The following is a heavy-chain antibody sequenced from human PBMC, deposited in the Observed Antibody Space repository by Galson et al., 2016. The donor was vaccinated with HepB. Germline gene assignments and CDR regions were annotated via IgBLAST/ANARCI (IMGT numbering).Heavy chain of an antibody. CDR1: GFIVSSNY. Sequence: SLRLSCAASGFIVSSNYMHWVRQAPGKGLEWVSIIYSSGFTDYAESVKGRFTISRDQSKNTLYLQMNSLRAEDTAVYYCARDRTSGYETTLDYWGQGTLVTVSS. V-gene: IGHV3-53*01. D-gene: IGHD5-12*01. CDR2: IYSSGFT. CDR3: ARDRTSGYETTLDY. J-gene: IGHJ4*02.